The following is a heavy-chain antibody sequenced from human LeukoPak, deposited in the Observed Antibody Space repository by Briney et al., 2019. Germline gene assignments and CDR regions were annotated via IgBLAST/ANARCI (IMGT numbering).Heavy chain of an antibody. CDR1: GFTFSNYW. V-gene: IGHV3-74*01. D-gene: IGHD3-10*01. CDR2: VNSDGRII. Sequence: GGSLRLSCAASGFTFSNYWMHWVSQVPGKGLVWVSHVNSDGRIINYADSVKGRFTISRDNAKNTLYLQMNSLRVEDRAVYYCARGRGWYFDLWGRGTLVTVSS. CDR3: ARGRGWYFDL. J-gene: IGHJ2*01.